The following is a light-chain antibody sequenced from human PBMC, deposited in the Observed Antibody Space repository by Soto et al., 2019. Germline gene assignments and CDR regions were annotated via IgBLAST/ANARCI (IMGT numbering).Light chain of an antibody. CDR1: QSISTY. CDR2: KAS. V-gene: IGKV1-5*03. CDR3: QQYNSYRWT. Sequence: DIQMTQSPSTLSASVGDRVTITCRASQSISTYLAWYQQKPGKAPKLLIYKASSLESGVPSRFSGSGSGTEFTLTISSLQPYDFATYYCQQYNSYRWTFGLGTKVE. J-gene: IGKJ1*01.